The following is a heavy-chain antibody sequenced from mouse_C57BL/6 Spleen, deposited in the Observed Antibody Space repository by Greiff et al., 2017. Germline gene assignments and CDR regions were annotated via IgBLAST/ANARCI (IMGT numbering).Heavy chain of an antibody. CDR2: IDPENGDT. CDR1: GFNIKDDY. V-gene: IGHV14-4*01. D-gene: IGHD1-1*01. CDR3: TTHCGSEDAMDY. J-gene: IGHJ4*01. Sequence: VQLQQSGAELVRPGASVKLSCTASGFNIKDDYMHWVKQRPEQGLEWIGWIDPENGDTEYASKFQGKATITADTSSNTAYLQLSSLTSEDTAVYYCTTHCGSEDAMDYWGQGTSVTVSS.